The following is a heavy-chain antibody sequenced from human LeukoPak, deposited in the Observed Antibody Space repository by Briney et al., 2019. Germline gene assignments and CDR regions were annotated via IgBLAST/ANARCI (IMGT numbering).Heavy chain of an antibody. V-gene: IGHV4-39*02. Sequence: KPSETLSLTCTVSGGSISSSSYYWGWIRQPPGKGLEWIGSIYYSGSTYYNPSLKSRVTISVDTSKNQFSLKLSSVTAADTAVYYCARDYYYDSSGYRDYWGQGTLVTVSS. J-gene: IGHJ4*02. D-gene: IGHD3-22*01. CDR3: ARDYYYDSSGYRDY. CDR2: IYYSGST. CDR1: GGSISSSSYY.